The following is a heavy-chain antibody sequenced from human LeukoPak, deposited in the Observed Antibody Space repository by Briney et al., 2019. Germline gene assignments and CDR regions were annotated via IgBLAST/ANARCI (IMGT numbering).Heavy chain of an antibody. CDR2: IYSGGST. CDR1: GFSFSSYY. Sequence: GGSPRLSCAASGFSFSSYYVNWVRQAPGKGLEWVSVIYSGGSTFYADSVKGRFTISKDNSKNTLYLQMNSLRAEDTAVYYCASDSYSPEYFQHWGQGTLVTVSS. J-gene: IGHJ1*01. D-gene: IGHD2-15*01. V-gene: IGHV3-66*01. CDR3: ASDSYSPEYFQH.